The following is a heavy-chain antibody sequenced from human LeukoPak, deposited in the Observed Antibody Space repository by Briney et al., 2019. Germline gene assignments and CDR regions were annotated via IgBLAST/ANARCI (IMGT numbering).Heavy chain of an antibody. CDR2: IYSGGST. CDR3: ARDITEGSGLWFGGFQD. Sequence: GGSLRLSCAASGFTVSSNYMSWVRQAPGKGLEWVSVIYSGGSTYYADSVKGRFTISRHNSKNTLYLQMNSLRAEDTAVYYCARDITEGSGLWFGGFQDWGQGTLVTVSS. J-gene: IGHJ1*01. V-gene: IGHV3-53*04. CDR1: GFTVSSNY. D-gene: IGHD3-10*01.